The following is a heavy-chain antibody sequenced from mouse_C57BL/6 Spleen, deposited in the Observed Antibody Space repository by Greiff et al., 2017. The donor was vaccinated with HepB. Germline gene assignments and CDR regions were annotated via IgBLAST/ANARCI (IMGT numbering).Heavy chain of an antibody. CDR1: GYTFTSYS. D-gene: IGHD2-12*01. CDR3: ARGCYDGAWFAY. J-gene: IGHJ3*01. Sequence: QVQLQQSGAELVRPGASVKLSCKASGYTFTSYSVHWVKQSPIQGLEWIGNIDPSDGETPYNQKFKDKATLTVDKSSSTAYMQLNSLASGDSAVYYWARGCYDGAWFAYGRQETLVTVSA. CDR2: IDPSDGET. V-gene: IGHV1-52*01.